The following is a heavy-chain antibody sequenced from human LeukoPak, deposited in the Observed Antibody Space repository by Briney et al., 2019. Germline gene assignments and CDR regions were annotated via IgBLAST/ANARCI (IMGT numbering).Heavy chain of an antibody. CDR3: ARVPRNMITFGGPFDY. J-gene: IGHJ4*02. V-gene: IGHV4-31*03. Sequence: SQTLSLTCTVSGGSISSGGYYWSWIRQHPGNGLEWVGYIYYSGSTYYNPSLKSRVTISVDTSKNQFSLKLSSVTAADTAVYYCARVPRNMITFGGPFDYWGQGTLVTVSS. CDR1: GGSISSGGYY. CDR2: IYYSGST. D-gene: IGHD3-16*01.